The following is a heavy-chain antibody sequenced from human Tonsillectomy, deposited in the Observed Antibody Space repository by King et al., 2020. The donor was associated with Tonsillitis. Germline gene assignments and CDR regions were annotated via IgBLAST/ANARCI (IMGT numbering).Heavy chain of an antibody. CDR1: GFTFSSYA. Sequence: VQLVESGGGLVQPGGSLRLSCAASGFTFSSYAMSWVRQAPGKGLEWVSAISGSGGSTYYADSVKGRFTISRDNSKNTLYLQMNSLRAEDTAVYYCAKDGGDILTGYYAFDYWGHGTLVTVSS. D-gene: IGHD3-9*01. CDR2: ISGSGGST. V-gene: IGHV3-23*04. CDR3: AKDGGDILTGYYAFDY. J-gene: IGHJ4*01.